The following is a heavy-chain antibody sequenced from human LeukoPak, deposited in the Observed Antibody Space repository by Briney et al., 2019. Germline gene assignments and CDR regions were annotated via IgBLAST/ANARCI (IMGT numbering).Heavy chain of an antibody. V-gene: IGHV4-39*07. J-gene: IGHJ4*02. D-gene: IGHD6-6*01. CDR2: IYYSGST. Sequence: SETLSLTCTVSGGSISSSSYYWGWIRQPPGKGLEWIGSIYYSGSTYYNPSLKSRVTISVDTSKNQFSLRLNSVTAADTAVYYCAVMVGSIAARRADYWGQGTLVTVSS. CDR1: GGSISSSSYY. CDR3: AVMVGSIAARRADY.